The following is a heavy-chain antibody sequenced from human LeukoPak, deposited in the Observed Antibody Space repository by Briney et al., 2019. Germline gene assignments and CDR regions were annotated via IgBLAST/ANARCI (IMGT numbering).Heavy chain of an antibody. D-gene: IGHD1-14*01. V-gene: IGHV3-23*01. J-gene: IGHJ4*02. CDR3: AARPRMPPRFDF. Sequence: PGGSLRLSCAGSGFTFSSYPMSWVRQAPGKGLQWVSAISNGGGIAYYADSVKGRFTISRDNSKSKLYLQMDSLRAEDTAIYYCAARPRMPPRFDFWGLGTLVTVSS. CDR2: ISNGGGIA. CDR1: GFTFSSYP.